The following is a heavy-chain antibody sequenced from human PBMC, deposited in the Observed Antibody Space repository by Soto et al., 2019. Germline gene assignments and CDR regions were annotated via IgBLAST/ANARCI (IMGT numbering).Heavy chain of an antibody. CDR3: ASLPYGMDV. CDR2: IYYSGST. V-gene: IGHV4-30-4*01. CDR1: GGSISSGDYY. J-gene: IGHJ6*02. Sequence: QAQLQESGPELVKHSQTLSITCTVSGGSISSGDYYWSWIRQPPGKDLEWIGNIYYSGSTYYNPSLKSRVTISVDTSKNQFSLNLTSVTAADTAVYYCASLPYGMDVWGQGTTVTVSS.